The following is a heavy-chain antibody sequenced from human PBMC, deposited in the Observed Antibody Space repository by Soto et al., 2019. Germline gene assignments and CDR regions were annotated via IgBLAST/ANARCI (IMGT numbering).Heavy chain of an antibody. D-gene: IGHD2-15*01. V-gene: IGHV4-61*08. J-gene: IGHJ4*02. Sequence: QVQLRESGPGLLKPSETLSLTCTVSGDSVSSDDYFWTWVRQPPGKGLEWIADISYTGDTYYNPSRKSRVTISVDTSRNQCSLKVRSVSAAETTMYFCASIVAVVTIDYWGQGTLVTVSS. CDR2: ISYTGDT. CDR1: GDSVSSDDYF. CDR3: ASIVAVVTIDY.